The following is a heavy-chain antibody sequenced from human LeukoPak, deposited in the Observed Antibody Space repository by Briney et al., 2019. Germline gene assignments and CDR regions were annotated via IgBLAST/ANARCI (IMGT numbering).Heavy chain of an antibody. V-gene: IGHV3-7*03. J-gene: IGHJ6*02. CDR3: AKGGGAITIFGVVILPLSYYYYGMDV. CDR2: VNRDGSET. Sequence: SGGSLRLSCAASGFALSSHWMTWVRQVPGRGPEWVANVNRDGSETYYLDSVKGRFTISKDNAKNSLYLQMNSLRAEDTAVYYCAKGGGAITIFGVVILPLSYYYYGMDVWGQGTTVTVSS. CDR1: GFALSSHW. D-gene: IGHD3-3*01.